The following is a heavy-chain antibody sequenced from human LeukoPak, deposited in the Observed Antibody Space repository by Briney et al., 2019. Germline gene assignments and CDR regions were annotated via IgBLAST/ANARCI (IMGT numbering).Heavy chain of an antibody. CDR3: ARVGKGRGYYFDY. Sequence: SVKVSCKASGGTFSSYAISWVRQAPGQGLEWMGGIIPIFGTANYAQKFQGGVTITTDESTSTAYMELSSLRSEDTAVYYCARVGKGRGYYFDYWGQGTLVTVSS. V-gene: IGHV1-69*05. D-gene: IGHD1-26*01. J-gene: IGHJ4*02. CDR2: IIPIFGTA. CDR1: GGTFSSYA.